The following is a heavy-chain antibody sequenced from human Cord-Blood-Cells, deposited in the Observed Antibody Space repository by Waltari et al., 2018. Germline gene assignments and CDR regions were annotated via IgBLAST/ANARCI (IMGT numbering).Heavy chain of an antibody. J-gene: IGHJ4*02. CDR1: GYTFTGYY. CDR2: INPNSGGT. D-gene: IGHD4-17*01. Sequence: QVQLVQSGAEVKKPGASVTVSCKASGYTFTGYYTHWVRQAPGQGLEWMGWINPNSGGTNYAQKFQGRVTMTRDTSISTAYMELSRLRSDDTAVYYCSRVTFYGDYFDYWGQGTLVTVSS. V-gene: IGHV1-2*02. CDR3: SRVTFYGDYFDY.